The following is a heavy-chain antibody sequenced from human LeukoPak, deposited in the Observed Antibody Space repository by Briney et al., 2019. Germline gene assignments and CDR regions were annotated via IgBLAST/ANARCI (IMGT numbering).Heavy chain of an antibody. J-gene: IGHJ6*03. CDR3: ASVRRGFGESSKYYAYYYMGV. CDR1: GGSFSGYY. V-gene: IGHV4-34*01. Sequence: SETLSLTCAVYGGSFSGYYWSWIRQPPGKGLECIGEINHRGSTKYNPSLKSRVTISLDTSKNQFSLKLNSVTAADTAVYYCASVRRGFGESSKYYAYYYMGVWGKGTTVTISS. CDR2: INHRGST. D-gene: IGHD3-10*01.